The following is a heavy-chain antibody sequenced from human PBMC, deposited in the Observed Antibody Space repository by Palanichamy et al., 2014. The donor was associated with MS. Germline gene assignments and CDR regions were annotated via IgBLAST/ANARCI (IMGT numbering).Heavy chain of an antibody. D-gene: IGHD6-25*01. CDR3: AKAKIGAAILRAWDH. CDR1: GFTFSSYA. CDR2: ISVSGGNT. V-gene: IGHV3-23*01. J-gene: IGHJ4*02. Sequence: GGSLRLSCAASGFTFSSYAMTWVRQAPGKGLEWVSGISVSGGNTYYADSVKGRFIISRDNSRNTLYVQMNSLRPEDTAVYYCAKAKIGAAILRAWDHWGQGTLVTVSS.